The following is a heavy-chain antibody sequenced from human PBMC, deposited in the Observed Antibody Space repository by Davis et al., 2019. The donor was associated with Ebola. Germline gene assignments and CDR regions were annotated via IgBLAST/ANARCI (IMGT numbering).Heavy chain of an antibody. J-gene: IGHJ4*02. D-gene: IGHD3-22*01. Sequence: SVRGRFTISRDNAKNSLYLQMTSLRAEDTAVYYCANLAGYYYDSSGYYRTSYYFDYWGQGTLVTVSS. CDR3: ANLAGYYYDSSGYYRTSYYFDY. V-gene: IGHV3-21*01.